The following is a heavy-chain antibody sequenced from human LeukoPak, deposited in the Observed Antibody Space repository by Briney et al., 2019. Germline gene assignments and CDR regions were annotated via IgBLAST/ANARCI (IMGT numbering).Heavy chain of an antibody. D-gene: IGHD6-13*01. J-gene: IGHJ3*02. CDR1: GGSISSGDYY. CDR3: ARGPTIAAAQGAFDI. V-gene: IGHV4-30-4*02. CDR2: IYYSGST. Sequence: SETLSLTCTVSGGSISSGDYYWSWIRQLPGKGLEWIGYIYYSGSTYYNPSLKSRVTISVDTSKNQFSLKLSSVTAADTAVYYCARGPTIAAAQGAFDIWGQGTMVTVSS.